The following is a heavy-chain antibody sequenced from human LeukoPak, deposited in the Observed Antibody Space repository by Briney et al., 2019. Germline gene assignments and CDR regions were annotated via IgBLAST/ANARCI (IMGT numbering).Heavy chain of an antibody. Sequence: SETLSLTCSVSGGSITSSRYYWSWIRQPPGKGLEWIGSVYFSGGTYYSPSLKSRVTISVDTSKNQFSLKLSSVTAADTAVYYCARLRYLRLGMDVWGQGTTVTVSS. D-gene: IGHD3-9*01. J-gene: IGHJ6*02. CDR2: VYFSGGT. CDR1: GGSITSSRYY. CDR3: ARLRYLRLGMDV. V-gene: IGHV4-39*07.